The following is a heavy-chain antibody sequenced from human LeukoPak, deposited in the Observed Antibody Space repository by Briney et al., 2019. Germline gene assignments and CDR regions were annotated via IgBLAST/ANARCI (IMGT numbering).Heavy chain of an antibody. CDR3: LKADGLPHDAFDI. J-gene: IGHJ3*02. V-gene: IGHV3-53*01. CDR2: IYSGGTI. CDR1: GFTFSSYW. D-gene: IGHD3-10*01. Sequence: GGSLRLSCAASGFTFSSYWMSWVRQAPGKGLEWVSIIYSGGTIYYAASVKGRFIISRDNSRNTLYLQMNSLRAEDTAVYYCLKADGLPHDAFDIWGQGTMVTVSS.